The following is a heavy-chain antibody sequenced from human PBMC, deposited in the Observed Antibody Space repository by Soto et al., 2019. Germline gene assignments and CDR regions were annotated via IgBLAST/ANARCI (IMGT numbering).Heavy chain of an antibody. CDR1: GFTFSSYG. J-gene: IGHJ6*02. CDR3: AKDQSSYLYYYYGMDV. Sequence: PGGSLRLSCAASGFTFSSYGMHWVRQAPGKGLEWVAVISYDGSNKYYADSVKGRFTISRDNSKNTLYLQMNSLRAEDTAVYYCAKDQSSYLYYYYGMDVWGQGTTVTVS. CDR2: ISYDGSNK. V-gene: IGHV3-30*18.